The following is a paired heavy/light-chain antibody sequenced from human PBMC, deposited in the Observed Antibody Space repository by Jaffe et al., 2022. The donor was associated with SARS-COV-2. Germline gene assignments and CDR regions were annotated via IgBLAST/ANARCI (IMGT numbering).Heavy chain of an antibody. D-gene: IGHD3-16*01. J-gene: IGHJ5*02. CDR2: IKSSGRT. CDR3: ARRLTRGRFDP. V-gene: IGHV4-39*01. CDR1: GASISSSDSN. Sequence: QVHLQESGPGLVKPSETLSLTCTVSGASISSSDSNWVWFRQPPGKGLEWIGSIKSSGRTYYNPSLKSRVTMSLDTSKSQFSLELRSVTAADTAVFYCARRLTRGRFDPWGQGTLVTVSS.
Light chain of an antibody. CDR3: SSYTTSDTYV. J-gene: IGLJ1*01. V-gene: IGLV2-14*03. Sequence: QSALTQPASVSGSPGQSITISCTGTSSDVGGYNSVSWYQQHPGKAPKLMIYDVTNRPSGVSNRFSGSKSGNTASLTISGLQAEDEADYYCSSYTTSDTYVFGTGTKVTVL. CDR2: DVT. CDR1: SSDVGGYNS.